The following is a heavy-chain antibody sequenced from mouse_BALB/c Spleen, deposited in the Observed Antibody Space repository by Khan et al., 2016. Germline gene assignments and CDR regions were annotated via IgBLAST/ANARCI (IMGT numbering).Heavy chain of an antibody. Sequence: QIQLVQSGAELAKPGASVKMSCKASGYTFTSYCMHWVKQRPGQGLEWIGYINPSTGYTEYNQKFKDKATLTADKSSSTAYMQLSSLTSEDSAVYYVAGCYDYGWFAYWGQGTLVPVSA. CDR3: AGCYDYGWFAY. D-gene: IGHD2-4*01. J-gene: IGHJ3*01. CDR1: GYTFTSYC. V-gene: IGHV1-7*01. CDR2: INPSTGYT.